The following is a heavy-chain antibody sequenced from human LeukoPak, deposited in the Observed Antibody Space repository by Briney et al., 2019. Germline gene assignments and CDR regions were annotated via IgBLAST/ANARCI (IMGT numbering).Heavy chain of an antibody. CDR3: AKTPSTVTTGTDAFDI. CDR2: ISATSNYI. D-gene: IGHD4-17*01. Sequence: PGGSLRLSCAASGFTFSSYSMNWVRQAPGKGLEWVSSISATSNYIYYADSVKGRFTISRDNSKNTLYLQMNSLRAEDTAVYYCAKTPSTVTTGTDAFDIWGQGTMVTVSS. V-gene: IGHV3-21*04. CDR1: GFTFSSYS. J-gene: IGHJ3*02.